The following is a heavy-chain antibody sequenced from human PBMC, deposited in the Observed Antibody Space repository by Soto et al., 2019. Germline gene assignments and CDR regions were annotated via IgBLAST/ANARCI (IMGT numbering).Heavy chain of an antibody. V-gene: IGHV1-69*02. CDR3: VRTHSSSSPWRPYF. J-gene: IGHJ4*02. Sequence: QVQLVQSGAEVKKPGSSVKVSCTASGGTFSSYPISWVRQAPGQGLEWMGRIIPIFDGSNYAQNSHGRVTINTDKSPSRTDMELGSRMSEGAAGYYSVRTHSSSSPWRPYFWGQGTLVTGSS. CDR1: GGTFSSYP. CDR2: IIPIFDGS. D-gene: IGHD6-6*01.